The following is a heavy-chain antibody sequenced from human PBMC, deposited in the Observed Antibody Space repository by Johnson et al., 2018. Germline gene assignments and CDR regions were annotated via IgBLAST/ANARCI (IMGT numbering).Heavy chain of an antibody. D-gene: IGHD3-10*01. CDR3: AKDKEYYYGSGSMEYFQY. CDR2: IRSKAYGGTT. V-gene: IGHV3-49*03. Sequence: LVESGGGLVQPGRSLRLCCTASGFTFGDYAMSWFRQAPGKGLEWVGFIRSKAYGGTTEYAASVKGRFTTPRDDSKSITYLQMNSRKTEDTAVYYCAKDKEYYYGSGSMEYFQYWGQGTLVTVSS. CDR1: GFTFGDYA. J-gene: IGHJ1*01.